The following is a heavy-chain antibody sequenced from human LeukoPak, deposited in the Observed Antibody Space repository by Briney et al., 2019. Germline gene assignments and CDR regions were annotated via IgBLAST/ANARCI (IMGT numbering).Heavy chain of an antibody. CDR1: GYTFTSYD. D-gene: IGHD6-6*01. CDR3: ARGLSIAARPLYFDY. V-gene: IGHV1-8*03. CDR2: MNPNSGNT. J-gene: IGHJ4*02. Sequence: ASVKVSCKASGYTFTSYDINWVRQATGQGLEWMGWMNPNSGNTGYAQKFQGRVTITRNTSISTAYMELSSLRSEDTAVYYCARGLSIAARPLYFDYWGQGTLVTVSS.